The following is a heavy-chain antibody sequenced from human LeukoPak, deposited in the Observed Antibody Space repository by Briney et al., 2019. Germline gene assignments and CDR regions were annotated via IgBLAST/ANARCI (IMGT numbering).Heavy chain of an antibody. CDR1: GYTFTGYY. CDR3: ARVNVGDITMVRGVIPYFDY. J-gene: IGHJ4*02. CDR2: INPNSGGT. V-gene: IGHV1-2*02. Sequence: ASVKVSCKASGYTFTGYYMHWVRQAPGQGLEWMGWINPNSGGTNYAQKFQGRVTMTTDTSTSTAYMELRSLRSDDTAVYYCARVNVGDITMVRGVIPYFDYWGQGTLVTVSS. D-gene: IGHD3-10*01.